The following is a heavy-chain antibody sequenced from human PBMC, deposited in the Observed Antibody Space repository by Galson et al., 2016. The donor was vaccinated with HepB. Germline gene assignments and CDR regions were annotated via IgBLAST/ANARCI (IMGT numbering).Heavy chain of an antibody. V-gene: IGHV3-53*01. D-gene: IGHD4-23*01. CDR3: AGYGGNSV. J-gene: IGHJ4*02. Sequence: SLRLSCAAAGFTLSDNHVTWIRQAPGKGLECVSVIFGRGNTYYADSVEGRFTISRDNARNTVYLRMNSLRTEDTAVYYCAGYGGNSVWGQGTLVTVSS. CDR1: GFTLSDNH. CDR2: IFGRGNT.